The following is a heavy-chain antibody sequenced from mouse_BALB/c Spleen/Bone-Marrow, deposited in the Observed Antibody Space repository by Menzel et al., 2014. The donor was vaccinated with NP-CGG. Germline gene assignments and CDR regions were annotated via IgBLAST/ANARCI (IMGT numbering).Heavy chain of an antibody. D-gene: IGHD4-1*02. J-gene: IGHJ2*01. V-gene: IGHV1S56*01. CDR2: IYPGDGDT. CDR3: ARFSTVYYFDY. Sequence: VQLQQSGPELVKPGASVRISCKASGYTFTSYYIHWVKQRPGQGLEWIGWIYPGDGDTNYNGKFKGKATLTADKSSSTAYMQLSSLTSVDSAVYFCARFSTVYYFDYWGQGTTLTVSS. CDR1: GYTFTSYY.